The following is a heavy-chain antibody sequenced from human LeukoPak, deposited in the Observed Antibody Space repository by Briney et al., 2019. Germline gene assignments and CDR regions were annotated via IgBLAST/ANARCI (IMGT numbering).Heavy chain of an antibody. V-gene: IGHV5-51*01. CDR3: ARRPFNYYDSSGYAFDI. Sequence: GESLKISCKGSGYSFTSYWIGWVRQMPGKGLEWMGIIYPGDSDTRYSPSFQGQVTISADKSISTAYLQWSSLKASDTAMYYCARRPFNYYDSSGYAFDIWGQGTMVTVSS. D-gene: IGHD3-22*01. CDR1: GYSFTSYW. J-gene: IGHJ3*02. CDR2: IYPGDSDT.